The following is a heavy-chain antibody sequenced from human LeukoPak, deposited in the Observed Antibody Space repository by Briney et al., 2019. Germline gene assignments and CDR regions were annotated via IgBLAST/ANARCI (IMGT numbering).Heavy chain of an antibody. CDR3: ANTPAAIGASRKPYYYYMDV. D-gene: IGHD2-2*01. Sequence: GGSLRLSCAASGFTFNNYGMSWVRQAPGMGLEWVSAISGTGGSTYYADSVKGRFTISRDNSKNTLYLQMNSLRAEDTAVYYCANTPAAIGASRKPYYYYMDVWGKGTTVTVSS. CDR2: ISGTGGST. CDR1: GFTFNNYG. V-gene: IGHV3-23*01. J-gene: IGHJ6*03.